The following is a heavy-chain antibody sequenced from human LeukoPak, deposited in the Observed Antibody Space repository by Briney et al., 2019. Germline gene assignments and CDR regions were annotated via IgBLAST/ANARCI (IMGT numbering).Heavy chain of an antibody. D-gene: IGHD6-13*01. CDR1: GGSISSGSYY. CDR2: IYYSGST. CDR3: ARADSSSWDCFDY. Sequence: SQTLSLTCTVSGGSISSGSYYWGWIRQPPGKGLEWIGSIYYSGSTYYNPSLKSRVTISVDTSKNQFSLKLSSVTAADTAVYYCARADSSSWDCFDYWGQGTLVTVSS. J-gene: IGHJ4*02. V-gene: IGHV4-39*07.